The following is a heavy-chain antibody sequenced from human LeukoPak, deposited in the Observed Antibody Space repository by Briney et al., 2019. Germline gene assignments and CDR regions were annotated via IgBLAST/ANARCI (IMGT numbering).Heavy chain of an antibody. V-gene: IGHV1-58*02. CDR1: GFTFTSSS. D-gene: IGHD5-18*01. J-gene: IGHJ4*02. CDR3: AADPDTTMAFDY. Sequence: SVKVSCKGSGFTFTSSSIQLVRQARGQRLEWIGWIVGGSSDTYYAQKFQERVTITRDMSTSTAYLELSSLRSEDTAVYYCAADPDTTMAFDYWGQGTLVTVSS. CDR2: IVGGSSDT.